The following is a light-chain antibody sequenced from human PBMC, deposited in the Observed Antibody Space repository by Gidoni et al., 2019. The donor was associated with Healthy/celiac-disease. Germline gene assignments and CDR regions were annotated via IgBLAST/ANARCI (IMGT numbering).Light chain of an antibody. CDR1: QDISNY. CDR2: DAS. CDR3: QQYDNLRLT. V-gene: IGKV1-33*01. Sequence: DIQMTQSPSSLSASVGDRVTITCQASQDISNYLNWYQQKPGKAPKLLIYDASNLETGFPSRFSGSGSGTDFTFTISSLQPEDIATYYCQQYDNLRLTFXGXTKVEIK. J-gene: IGKJ4*01.